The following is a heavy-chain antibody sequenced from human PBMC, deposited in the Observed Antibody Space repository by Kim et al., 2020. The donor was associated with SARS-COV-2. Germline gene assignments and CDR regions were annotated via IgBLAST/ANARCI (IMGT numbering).Heavy chain of an antibody. CDR3: VKGGIYDIAAAGNYYYYGRDV. V-gene: IGHV3-64D*06. CDR2: ISSNGGST. CDR1: GFTFSSYA. J-gene: IGHJ6*02. D-gene: IGHD6-13*01. Sequence: GGSLRLSCSASGFTFSSYAMHWVRQAPGKGLEYVSAISSNGGSTYYADSVKGRFTISRDNSKNTLYLQMSSLRAEDTAVYYCVKGGIYDIAAAGNYYYYGRDVWAQGSTVTVSS.